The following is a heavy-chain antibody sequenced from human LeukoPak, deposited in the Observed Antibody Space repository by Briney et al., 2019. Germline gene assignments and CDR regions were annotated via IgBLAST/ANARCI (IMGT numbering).Heavy chain of an antibody. J-gene: IGHJ4*02. CDR1: GGSISSYY. V-gene: IGHV4-59*08. CDR3: ARLTPKGYYSDY. Sequence: SETLSLTCTVSGGSISSYYWSWIRQPPGKGLEWIGYIYYSGSTNYNPSLKSRVTISVDTSKNQFSLKLSSVTAADTAVYYCARLTPKGYYSDYWGLGTLVTVSS. CDR2: IYYSGST.